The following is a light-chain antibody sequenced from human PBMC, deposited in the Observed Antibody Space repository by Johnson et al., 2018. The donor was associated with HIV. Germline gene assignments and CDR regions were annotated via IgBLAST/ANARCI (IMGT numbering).Light chain of an antibody. V-gene: IGLV1-51*01. Sequence: QSVLTQPPSVSAAPGQKVTISCSGSSSNIGNNYVSWYQQLPGTAPKLLIYDNNKRPSGTPDRFSGSKSGTSATLGITGLQTGDEADYYCGTLDSSLMSAFFGTGTKVTV. J-gene: IGLJ1*01. CDR3: GTLDSSLMSAF. CDR1: SSNIGNNY. CDR2: DNN.